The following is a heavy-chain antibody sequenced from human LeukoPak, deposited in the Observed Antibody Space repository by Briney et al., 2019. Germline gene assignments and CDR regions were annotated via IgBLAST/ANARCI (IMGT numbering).Heavy chain of an antibody. CDR3: ARAPTYYYDSSGYYFGAFDI. CDR1: GFTFSSYG. D-gene: IGHD3-22*01. Sequence: PGRSLRLSCAASGFTFSSYGMHWVRQAPGKGLEWVAVISYDGSNKYYADSVKGRFTISRDNSKNTLYLQMNSLRAEDTAVYYCARAPTYYYDSSGYYFGAFDIWGQGTMVTVSS. CDR2: ISYDGSNK. V-gene: IGHV3-30*19. J-gene: IGHJ3*02.